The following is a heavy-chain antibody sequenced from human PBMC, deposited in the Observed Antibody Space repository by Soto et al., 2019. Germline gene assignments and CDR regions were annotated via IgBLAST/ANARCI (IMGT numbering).Heavy chain of an antibody. V-gene: IGHV4-4*02. Sequence: SETLSLTCAVSGGSISSSNWWSWVRQPPGKGLEWIGEIYHSGSTNYNPSLKSRVTISVDKSKNQFSLKLSPVTAAATAVYYCARVVLGTIREWPAYFDYWGQGALVT. CDR1: GGSISSSNW. D-gene: IGHD3-3*01. CDR2: IYHSGST. J-gene: IGHJ4*02. CDR3: ARVVLGTIREWPAYFDY.